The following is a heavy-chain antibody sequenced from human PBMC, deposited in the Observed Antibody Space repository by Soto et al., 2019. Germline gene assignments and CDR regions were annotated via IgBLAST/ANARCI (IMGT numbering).Heavy chain of an antibody. Sequence: GGSLRLSCAASGFTFSSYWMHWVRHAPGKGLVWVSRINSDGSSTSYADSVKGRFTISRDNAKNTLYLQMNSLRAEDTAVYYCAREYSGSYLWFDPWGQGTLVTVSS. CDR2: INSDGSST. CDR1: GFTFSSYW. CDR3: AREYSGSYLWFDP. J-gene: IGHJ5*02. V-gene: IGHV3-74*01. D-gene: IGHD1-26*01.